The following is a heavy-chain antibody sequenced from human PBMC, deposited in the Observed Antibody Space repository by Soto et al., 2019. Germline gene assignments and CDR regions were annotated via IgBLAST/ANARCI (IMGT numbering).Heavy chain of an antibody. D-gene: IGHD3-10*01. Sequence: QLQLQESGPGLVKPSETLSLTCTVSGGSINNSSFYWGWVRQPPGKRLEGIGSIYYSGSAYYHPSLKSRLTISVDTSQNQFSLNLSSVTAADTAVYFCARRPLVRGIIPYYFDSWGQGTLVTVSS. CDR1: GGSINNSSFY. CDR3: ARRPLVRGIIPYYFDS. J-gene: IGHJ4*02. V-gene: IGHV4-39*01. CDR2: IYYSGSA.